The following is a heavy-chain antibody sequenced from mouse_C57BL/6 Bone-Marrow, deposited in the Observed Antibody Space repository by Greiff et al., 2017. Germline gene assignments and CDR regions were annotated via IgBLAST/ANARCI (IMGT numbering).Heavy chain of an antibody. Sequence: EVMLVESGGDLVKPGGSLKLSCAASGFTFSSYGMSWVRQTPDKRLEWVATISSGGSYTYYPDSVKGRFTISRDNAKYTLYLQMSSLKSEDTAMYYCARQTFSYWGQGTSVTVSS. CDR2: ISSGGSYT. CDR3: ARQTFSY. CDR1: GFTFSSYG. V-gene: IGHV5-6*02. J-gene: IGHJ4*01.